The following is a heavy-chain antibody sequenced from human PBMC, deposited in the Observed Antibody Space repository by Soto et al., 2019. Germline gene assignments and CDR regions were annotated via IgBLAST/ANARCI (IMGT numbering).Heavy chain of an antibody. CDR1: GFTFSNYA. CDR3: TKHYYFDS. Sequence: VQLLESGGGLVQPGGSLRLSCAASGFTFSNYAMSWVRQAPGKALEWVSSINIVGGNTNYEDSVRGRFTMSRDDSKNTVFLQMNSLRAEDTAIYYCTKHYYFDSWGQGTLVTVSS. V-gene: IGHV3-23*01. CDR2: INIVGGNT. J-gene: IGHJ4*02.